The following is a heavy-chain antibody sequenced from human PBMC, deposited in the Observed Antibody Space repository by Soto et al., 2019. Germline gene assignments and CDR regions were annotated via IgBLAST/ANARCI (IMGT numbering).Heavy chain of an antibody. J-gene: IGHJ5*02. V-gene: IGHV4-31*03. CDR2: IYYSGTT. D-gene: IGHD2-2*01. CDR1: GGSISSGGYY. Sequence: PSEILSLTCTVSGGSISSGGYYWSWIRQHPGKGLEWIGYIYYSGTTYCNPSLKSRVTISVDTSKNQFSLKLSSVSAADTALYYCARCSLVVVPAPGFDPWGRGTLVTVSS. CDR3: ARCSLVVVPAPGFDP.